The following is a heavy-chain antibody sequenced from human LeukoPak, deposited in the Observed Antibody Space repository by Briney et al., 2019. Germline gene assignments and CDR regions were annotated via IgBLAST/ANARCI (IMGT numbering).Heavy chain of an antibody. CDR2: INNSGIS. V-gene: IGHV4-39*07. CDR1: GGSISRSSYY. Sequence: SETLSLTCTVSGGSISRSSYYSGWIRHPPGKGLEWIGEINNSGISNYNPSLKSRVTISVETSKNQFSLKLTALTAADSPGYNCAIFAYDSSGYPFFDSWGQGTLVSVSS. CDR3: AIFAYDSSGYPFFDS. J-gene: IGHJ4*02. D-gene: IGHD3-22*01.